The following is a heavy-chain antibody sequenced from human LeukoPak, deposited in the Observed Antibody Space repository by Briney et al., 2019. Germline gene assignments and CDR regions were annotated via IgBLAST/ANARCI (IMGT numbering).Heavy chain of an antibody. J-gene: IGHJ4*02. D-gene: IGHD4-17*01. Sequence: SETLSLTCTVSGVSISSDGYYWGWIRQPPGKGLEWIGSIYYSGSTYYNPSLKSRVTISVDTSKNQFSQKLSSVTAADTAVYYCASLYYGDYGPSFDYWGQGTLVTVSS. CDR3: ASLYYGDYGPSFDY. CDR2: IYYSGST. CDR1: GVSISSDGYY. V-gene: IGHV4-39*01.